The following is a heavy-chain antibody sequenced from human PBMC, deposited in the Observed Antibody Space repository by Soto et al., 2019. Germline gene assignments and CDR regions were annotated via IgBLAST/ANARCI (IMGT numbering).Heavy chain of an antibody. J-gene: IGHJ4*02. D-gene: IGHD3-22*01. Sequence: GESLKISCKGSGHKFIDYWIGWVRQVPGKGLEWVGSIYPGGFDIKYRPSFQGQVTISADKSTTTAYLQWNSLQASDTAMYYCVRTSGGEYYDSRQYYHSYWGQGTLVPVSS. CDR1: GHKFIDYW. CDR2: IYPGGFDI. CDR3: VRTSGGEYYDSRQYYHSY. V-gene: IGHV5-51*01.